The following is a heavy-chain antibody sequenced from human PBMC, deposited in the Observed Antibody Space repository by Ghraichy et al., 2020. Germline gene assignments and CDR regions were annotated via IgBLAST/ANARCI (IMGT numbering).Heavy chain of an antibody. Sequence: RGSLRLSCAASGFTFSTYALTWVRQAPGKGLQWVSTIRGSGRTTYYADPVKGRFTISRDNSKNTLYLQMNSLRAEDTAVYYCAAQLVAGWFDPYFDYWGHGTLVTVSS. J-gene: IGHJ4*01. CDR1: GFTFSTYA. V-gene: IGHV3-23*01. CDR2: IRGSGRTT. CDR3: AAQLVAGWFDPYFDY. D-gene: IGHD6-19*01.